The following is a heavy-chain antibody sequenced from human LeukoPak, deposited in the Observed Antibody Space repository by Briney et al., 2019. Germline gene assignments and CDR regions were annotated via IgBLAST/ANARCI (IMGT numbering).Heavy chain of an antibody. V-gene: IGHV2-5*01. CDR3: ASKTYYFDY. J-gene: IGHJ4*02. CDR2: IYWNNDK. Sequence: SGPTLVKPTQTLTLTCTFSGFSLSTSGVGVGWIRQPPGKALEWLALIYWNNDKRYSPSLKSRLTITKDTSKNQVVLTMSNMDPVDTATYYCASKTYYFDYWGQGTLVTVSS. CDR1: GFSLSTSGVG.